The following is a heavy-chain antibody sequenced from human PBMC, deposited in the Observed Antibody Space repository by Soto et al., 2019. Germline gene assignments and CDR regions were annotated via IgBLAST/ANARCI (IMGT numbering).Heavy chain of an antibody. V-gene: IGHV3-74*01. D-gene: IGHD6-19*01. CDR3: ARGGMAGGGCYYYYGMDV. Sequence: LSLTCAASGFTFSSYWMHWVRQAPGKGLVWVSRINSDGSSTSYADSVKGRFTISRDNAKNTLYLQMNSLRAEDTAVYYCARGGMAGGGCYYYYGMDVWGQGTTVTVSS. CDR2: INSDGSST. CDR1: GFTFSSYW. J-gene: IGHJ6*02.